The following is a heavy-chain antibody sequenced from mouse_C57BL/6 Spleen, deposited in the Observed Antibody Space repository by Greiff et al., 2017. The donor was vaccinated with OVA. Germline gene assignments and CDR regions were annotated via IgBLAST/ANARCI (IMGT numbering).Heavy chain of an antibody. V-gene: IGHV6-6*01. Sequence: EVKVEESGGGLVQPGGSMKLSCAASGFTFSDAWMDWVRQSPEKGLEWVAEIRNKANNHATYYAESVKGRFTISRDDSKSSVYLQMNSLRAEDTGIYYCTRAYDYDGAMDYWGQGTSVTVSS. D-gene: IGHD2-4*01. CDR1: GFTFSDAW. CDR2: IRNKANNHAT. J-gene: IGHJ4*01. CDR3: TRAYDYDGAMDY.